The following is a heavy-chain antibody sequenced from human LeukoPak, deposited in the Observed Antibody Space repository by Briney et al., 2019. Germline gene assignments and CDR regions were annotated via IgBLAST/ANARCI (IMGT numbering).Heavy chain of an antibody. CDR3: ARQGSEILWFGSYDY. J-gene: IGHJ4*02. D-gene: IGHD3-10*01. V-gene: IGHV1-18*01. CDR1: GYTFTSYG. Sequence: ASVKVSCKASGYTFTSYGISWVRQAPGQGLEWMGWISAYNGNTNYAQKLQGRVTMTTDTSTSTAYMELRSLRSDDTAVYYCARQGSEILWFGSYDYWGQGTLVTVSS. CDR2: ISAYNGNT.